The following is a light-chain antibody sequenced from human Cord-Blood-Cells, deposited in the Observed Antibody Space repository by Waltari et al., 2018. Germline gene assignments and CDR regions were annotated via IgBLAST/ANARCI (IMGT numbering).Light chain of an antibody. J-gene: IGKJ1*01. CDR1: QSISSY. CDR3: QQSYSTPPT. Sequence: DIQMTQSPSSLSASVGDRVTITCRASQSISSYLNWYQQKPGKAPKLLIYAASSLQSGVPSSFSGSGSGIDFTLTISSLQPEDFATYYCQQSYSTPPTFGQGTKVEIK. CDR2: AAS. V-gene: IGKV1-39*01.